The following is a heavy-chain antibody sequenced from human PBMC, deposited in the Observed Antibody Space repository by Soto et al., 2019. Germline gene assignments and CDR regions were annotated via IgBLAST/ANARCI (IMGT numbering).Heavy chain of an antibody. CDR1: GYTFTSYA. Sequence: QVQLVQSGAEVKKPGASVKVSCKASGYTFTSYALHWVRQAPGQRLEWMGWINAGNGNTKYSQKFQGRVTITRDTSANTAYMELSSLKSEDTSMYYCARGALYDVWGQGTTVTVSS. V-gene: IGHV1-3*01. CDR3: ARGALYDV. J-gene: IGHJ6*02. D-gene: IGHD3-3*01. CDR2: INAGNGNT.